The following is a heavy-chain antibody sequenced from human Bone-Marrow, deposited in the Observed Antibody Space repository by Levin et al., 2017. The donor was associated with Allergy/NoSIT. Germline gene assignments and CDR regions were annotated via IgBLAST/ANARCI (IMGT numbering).Heavy chain of an antibody. V-gene: IGHV3-21*01. D-gene: IGHD5-12*01. CDR3: ARGLEYSGLP. CDR2: ITSSSSYI. J-gene: IGHJ5*02. CDR1: GFTFSTYS. Sequence: GGSLRLSCAASGFTFSTYSMNWVRQAPGKGLDWVSSITSSSSYIYYADSVKGRFTISRDNAKNSPYLQMNSLRVEDTAVYYCARGLEYSGLPWGQGTLVTVSS.